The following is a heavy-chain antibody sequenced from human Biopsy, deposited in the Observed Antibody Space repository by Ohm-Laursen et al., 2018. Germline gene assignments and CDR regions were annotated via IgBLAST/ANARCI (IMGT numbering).Heavy chain of an antibody. CDR3: ARGEGSSWFDP. J-gene: IGHJ5*02. CDR2: IIPIPNVA. CDR1: GDSFTSYA. D-gene: IGHD1-26*01. Sequence: SVKVSCKASGDSFTSYAIGWVRQAPGQGLEWMGGIIPIPNVATYAQKFQGRITITADESTSTACMELSSLTSDDTAVYFCARGEGSSWFDPWGHGTLVTVSS. V-gene: IGHV1-69*10.